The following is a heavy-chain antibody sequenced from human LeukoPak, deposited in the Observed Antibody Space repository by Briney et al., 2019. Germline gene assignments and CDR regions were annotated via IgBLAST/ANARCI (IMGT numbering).Heavy chain of an antibody. V-gene: IGHV1-8*01. CDR2: MNPNSGNT. CDR3: VRGLGYCSSTSCQNWFDP. Sequence: ASVKVSCKASGYTFTSYDINWVRQATGQGLEWMGWMNPNSGNTGYAQKFQGRVTMTRNTSISTAYMELSSLRSEDTAVYYCVRGLGYCSSTSCQNWFDPWGQGTLVTVSS. D-gene: IGHD2-2*01. CDR1: GYTFTSYD. J-gene: IGHJ5*02.